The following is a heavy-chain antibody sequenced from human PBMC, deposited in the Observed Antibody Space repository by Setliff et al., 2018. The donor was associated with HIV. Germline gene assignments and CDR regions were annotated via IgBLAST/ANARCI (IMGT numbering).Heavy chain of an antibody. CDR3: WLTTVVTPDGELVDY. J-gene: IGHJ4*02. Sequence: SETLSLTCTVSGGSISSGDYYWSWIRQPPGKGLEWIGYIYYSGSTYYNPSLKSRVTISVDTSKNQFSLKLSSVTAADTAVYYCWLTTVVTPDGELVDYWGQGTLVTVSS. CDR1: GGSISSGDYY. V-gene: IGHV4-30-4*08. CDR2: IYYSGST. D-gene: IGHD4-17*01.